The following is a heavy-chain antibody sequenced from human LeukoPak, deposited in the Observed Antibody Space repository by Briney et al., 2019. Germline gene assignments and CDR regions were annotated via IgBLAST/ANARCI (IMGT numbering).Heavy chain of an antibody. D-gene: IGHD3-3*01. CDR3: ATAKNFWSGYYPLYAFDI. Sequence: ASVKVSCKVSGYTLTELSMHWVRQAPGKGLEWMGGFDPEDGETIYAQKFQGRVTMTEDTSTDTAYMGLSSLRSEDTAVYYCATAKNFWSGYYPLYAFDIWGQGTMVTVSS. V-gene: IGHV1-24*01. CDR2: FDPEDGET. J-gene: IGHJ3*02. CDR1: GYTLTELS.